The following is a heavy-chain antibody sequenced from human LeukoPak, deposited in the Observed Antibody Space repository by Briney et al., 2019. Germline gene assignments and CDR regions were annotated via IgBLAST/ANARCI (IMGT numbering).Heavy chain of an antibody. CDR1: GGSISSGGYY. J-gene: IGHJ4*02. CDR2: IYHSGST. D-gene: IGHD4-23*01. V-gene: IGHV4-30-2*01. CDR3: ARARAHYGGIDY. Sequence: SETLSLTCTVSGGSISSGGYYWSCIRQPPGKGLECIGYIYHSGSTYYNPSLKSRVTISVDRSKNQFSLKLSSVTAADTAVYYCARARAHYGGIDYWGQGTLVTVSS.